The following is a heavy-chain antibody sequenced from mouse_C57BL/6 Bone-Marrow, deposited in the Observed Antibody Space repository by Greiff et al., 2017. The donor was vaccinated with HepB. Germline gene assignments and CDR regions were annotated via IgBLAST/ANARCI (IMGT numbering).Heavy chain of an antibody. V-gene: IGHV5-12*01. Sequence: EVKLVESGGGLVQPGGSLKLSCAASGFTFSDYYMYWVRQTPEKRLEWVAYISNGGGSTYYPDTVKGRFTISRDNAKNTLYLQMSRLKSEDTAMYYCARPLYYGSSYYYAMDYWGQGTSVTVSS. CDR3: ARPLYYGSSYYYAMDY. CDR2: ISNGGGST. J-gene: IGHJ4*01. CDR1: GFTFSDYY. D-gene: IGHD1-1*01.